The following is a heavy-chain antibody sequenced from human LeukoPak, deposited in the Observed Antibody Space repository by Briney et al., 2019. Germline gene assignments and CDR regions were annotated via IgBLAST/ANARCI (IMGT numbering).Heavy chain of an antibody. CDR2: FFYTGNT. D-gene: IGHD1-1*01. J-gene: IGHJ3*02. CDR1: GGSISSGSYS. CDR3: TRGAGSTTSNDAFDI. V-gene: IGHV4-30-4*07. Sequence: SQTLSLTCAVSGGSISSGSYSGGWIRQPPGKGVGWIGYFFYTGNTYYNASLKSRVTISVDTSKNQFSLKVSSVTAADTAVYYCTRGAGSTTSNDAFDIWGQGTMVTVSS.